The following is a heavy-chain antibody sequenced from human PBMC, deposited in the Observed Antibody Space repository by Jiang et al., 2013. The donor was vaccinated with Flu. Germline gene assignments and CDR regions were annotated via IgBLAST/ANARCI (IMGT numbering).Heavy chain of an antibody. V-gene: IGHV2-5*02. CDR2: IYWDDDQ. D-gene: IGHD3-16*01. CDR3: AHTPKPRLGVYYFDY. Sequence: KPTQTLTLTCTCSGFSVSTSGVGVGWIRQPPGKALEWVSIIYWDDDQRYRPSLKNRLTITRAASKKPGDAFLSDLEPADTATYYCAHTPKPRLGVYYFDYWGQGIPVTVSS. CDR1: GFSVSTSGVG. J-gene: IGHJ4*02.